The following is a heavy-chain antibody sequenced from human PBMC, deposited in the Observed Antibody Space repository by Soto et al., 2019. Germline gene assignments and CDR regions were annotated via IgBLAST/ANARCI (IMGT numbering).Heavy chain of an antibody. CDR1: CGSFIGYY. D-gene: IGHD2-21*01. Sequence: XXTLSLTCAVYCGSFIGYYWSWIRQPPGKGMESIGXLHYSXSTNYKQSLKGXVTMSVDTSKNHLSLKLTSVNTADKDIYYCTRGGDPSKTGHWGKGTLVTVYS. V-gene: IGHV4-59*01. CDR2: LHYSXST. CDR3: TRGGDPSKTGH. J-gene: IGHJ4*02.